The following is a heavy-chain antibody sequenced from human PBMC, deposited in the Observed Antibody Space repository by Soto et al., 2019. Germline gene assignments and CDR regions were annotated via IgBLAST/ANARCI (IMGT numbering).Heavy chain of an antibody. CDR1: GDSVSNNGAA. Sequence: QTLSLTCAISGDSVSNNGAAWNWIRQSPSRGLEWLGRTYYRSRWHTDYAVSMKSRMTITPDTSKNQFSLQVNSVTPEDTALYYCSRDPPAYHSAFDSWGQGTLVTVSS. CDR3: SRDPPAYHSAFDS. D-gene: IGHD4-4*01. CDR2: TYYRSRWHT. J-gene: IGHJ4*02. V-gene: IGHV6-1*01.